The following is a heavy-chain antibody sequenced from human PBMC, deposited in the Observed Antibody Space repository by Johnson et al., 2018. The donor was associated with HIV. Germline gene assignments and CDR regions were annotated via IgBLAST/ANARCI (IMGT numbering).Heavy chain of an antibody. Sequence: VQLVESGGGLVQPGRSLRLSCAASGFTFDDYAMHWVRQAPGKGLEWVSGISSSGDIIRYADSVKGRFTISRDNAKNSLILQMNSLRDEDTAVYYCARRTVTALFDIWGQGTLVTVSS. J-gene: IGHJ3*02. CDR2: ISSSGDII. V-gene: IGHV3-9*01. CDR3: ARRTVTALFDI. CDR1: GFTFDDYA. D-gene: IGHD4-17*01.